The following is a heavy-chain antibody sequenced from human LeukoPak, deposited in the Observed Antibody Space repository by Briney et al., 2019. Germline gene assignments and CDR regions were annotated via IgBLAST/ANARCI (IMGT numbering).Heavy chain of an antibody. D-gene: IGHD3-9*01. V-gene: IGHV1-24*01. CDR1: GYTFTSYG. CDR3: ATARTISIRGAFDI. CDR2: FDPEDGET. Sequence: WASVKVSCKASGYTFTSYGISWVRQAPGKGLEWMGGFDPEDGETIYAQKFQGRVTMTEDTSTDTAYMELSSLRSEDTAVYYCATARTISIRGAFDIWGQGTMVTVSS. J-gene: IGHJ3*02.